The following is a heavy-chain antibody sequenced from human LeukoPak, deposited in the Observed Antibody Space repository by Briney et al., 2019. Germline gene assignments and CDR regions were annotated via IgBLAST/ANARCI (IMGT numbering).Heavy chain of an antibody. D-gene: IGHD3-10*01. CDR1: GFSFSRYW. V-gene: IGHV3-7*01. CDR2: IKQDGSEK. CDR3: ARDLSRSFSMIRGLIQHREFDF. J-gene: IGHJ4*02. Sequence: GGSLRLSCAASGFSFSRYWMSWVRQAPGKGLEWVANIKQDGSEKNYVESVKGRFTISRDNAKNSLYLQMNSLRAEDTAVYYCARDLSRSFSMIRGLIQHREFDFWGRGTLVTVSS.